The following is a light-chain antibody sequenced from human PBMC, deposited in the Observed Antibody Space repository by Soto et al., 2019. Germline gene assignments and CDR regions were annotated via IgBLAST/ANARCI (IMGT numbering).Light chain of an antibody. Sequence: EIVLTQSPGTLSLSPGERATLSCRASHSVTSSYLAWYQQKPGQAPRLLIYRASSRATGIPDRFSGSVSGTDFTLTISRLEPEDFAVYYCQQYGSSPPYTFGQGTKLEIK. J-gene: IGKJ2*01. V-gene: IGKV3-20*01. CDR1: HSVTSSY. CDR2: RAS. CDR3: QQYGSSPPYT.